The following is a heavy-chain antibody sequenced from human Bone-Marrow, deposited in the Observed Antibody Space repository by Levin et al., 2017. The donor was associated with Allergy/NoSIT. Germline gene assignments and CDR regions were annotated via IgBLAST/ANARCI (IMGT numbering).Heavy chain of an antibody. CDR3: AKEDVIVEVVGHGVDV. Sequence: GESLKISCAASGFTFSNYGIHWVRQAPGKGLEWVALISYDGGRQYYGDSVKGRFSISRDNSKNMVYLQMNSLKAEDTALYYCAKEDVIVEVVGHGVDVWGQGTTVTVSS. CDR2: ISYDGGRQ. V-gene: IGHV3-30*18. J-gene: IGHJ6*02. D-gene: IGHD2/OR15-2a*01. CDR1: GFTFSNYG.